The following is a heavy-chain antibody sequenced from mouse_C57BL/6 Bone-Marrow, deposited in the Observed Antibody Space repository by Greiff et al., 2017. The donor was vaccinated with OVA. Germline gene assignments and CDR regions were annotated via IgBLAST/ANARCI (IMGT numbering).Heavy chain of an antibody. Sequence: EVQLQQSGPELVKPGASVKISCKASGYTFTDYYMNWVKQSHGKSLEWIGDINPNNGGTSYNQKFKGKATLTVDKSSSTAYMELRSLTSEDSAVYYCAREEIPHYYGSSYGFDYWGQGTTLTVSS. CDR3: AREEIPHYYGSSYGFDY. CDR2: INPNNGGT. J-gene: IGHJ2*01. V-gene: IGHV1-26*01. D-gene: IGHD1-1*01. CDR1: GYTFTDYY.